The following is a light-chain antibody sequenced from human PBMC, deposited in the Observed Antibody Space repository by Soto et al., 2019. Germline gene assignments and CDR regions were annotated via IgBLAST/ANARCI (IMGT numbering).Light chain of an antibody. Sequence: DIQMTQSPSSLSASVGDRVTITCRASQSISSYLNWYQQKPGKAPKLLIYSASSLQSGVPSRFSGSRSGTDFTLTISSLQPEDFATYYCQQGYRTPLTFGGGTKVEIK. J-gene: IGKJ4*01. CDR3: QQGYRTPLT. CDR1: QSISSY. V-gene: IGKV1-39*01. CDR2: SAS.